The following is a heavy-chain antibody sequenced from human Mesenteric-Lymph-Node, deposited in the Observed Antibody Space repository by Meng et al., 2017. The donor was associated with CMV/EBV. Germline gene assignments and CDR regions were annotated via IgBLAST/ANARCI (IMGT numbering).Heavy chain of an antibody. CDR1: GFSLRTSGLG. J-gene: IGHJ4*02. D-gene: IGHD6-13*01. V-gene: IGHV2-5*02. CDR2: IYWDDDK. CDR3: AHSSGIAAAGPFYFDY. Sequence: QITLKESGPTLVKPTQTLTLTCTSSGFSLRTSGLGVGWIRQPPGKALEWLALIYWDDDKRYSPSLKSRLTITKDTSKNQVVLTMTNMDPVDTATYYCAHSSGIAAAGPFYFDYWGQGTLVTVSS.